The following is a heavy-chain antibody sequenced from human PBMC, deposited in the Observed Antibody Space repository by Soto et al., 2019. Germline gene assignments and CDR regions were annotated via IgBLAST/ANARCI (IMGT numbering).Heavy chain of an antibody. V-gene: IGHV3-73*01. CDR1: GFTFIGSA. J-gene: IGHJ6*02. Sequence: GGSLRLSCAASGFTFIGSAMHWVRQASWKGLEWVGRIRSKANSYATAYAASVKGRFTISRDDSKNTAYLQMNSLKTEDTAVYYCTGQSHYYYYGMDVWGQGTTVTVSS. CDR2: IRSKANSYAT. CDR3: TGQSHYYYYGMDV.